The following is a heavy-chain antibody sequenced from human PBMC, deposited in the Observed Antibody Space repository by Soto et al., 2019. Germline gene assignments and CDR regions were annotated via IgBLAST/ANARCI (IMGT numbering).Heavy chain of an antibody. CDR2: IYHSGST. CDR3: ARLETLVYDFWSGYSN. Sequence: SETLSLTCAVSGGSISSSNWWSWVRQPPGKGLEWIGEIYHSGSTNYNPSLKSRVTISVDKSKNQFSLKLSSVTAADTAVYYCARLETLVYDFWSGYSNWGQGTLVTVSS. V-gene: IGHV4-4*02. CDR1: GGSISSSNW. J-gene: IGHJ4*02. D-gene: IGHD3-3*01.